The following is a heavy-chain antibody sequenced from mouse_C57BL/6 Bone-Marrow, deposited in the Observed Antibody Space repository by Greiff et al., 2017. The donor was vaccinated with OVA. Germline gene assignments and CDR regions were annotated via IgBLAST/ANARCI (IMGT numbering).Heavy chain of an antibody. J-gene: IGHJ4*01. V-gene: IGHV1-59*01. CDR1: GYTFTSYW. D-gene: IGHD2-5*01. CDR3: ARAYYSNSYAMDY. Sequence: VQLQQPGAELVRPGTSVKLSCKASGYTFTSYWMHWVKQRPGQGLEWIGVIDPSDSYTTYNQQFKGKATLTVDTSSRTAYMQLSSLTSEDSAVYYCARAYYSNSYAMDYWGQGTSVTVSS. CDR2: IDPSDSYT.